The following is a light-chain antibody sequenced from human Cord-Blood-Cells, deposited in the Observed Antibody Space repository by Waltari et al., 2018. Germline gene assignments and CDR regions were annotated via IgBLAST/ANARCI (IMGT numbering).Light chain of an antibody. J-gene: IGKJ3*01. CDR2: DAS. CDR3: QQFNSYPFT. CDR1: QGISSA. Sequence: AIQLTQSPSSLSASVGDRVTITCRASQGISSALAWYQQKPGKAPKLLIYDASSSESGVPSRFSGSGSGTDFTHTISSLQPEDFATYYCQQFNSYPFTFGPGTKVDIQ. V-gene: IGKV1-13*02.